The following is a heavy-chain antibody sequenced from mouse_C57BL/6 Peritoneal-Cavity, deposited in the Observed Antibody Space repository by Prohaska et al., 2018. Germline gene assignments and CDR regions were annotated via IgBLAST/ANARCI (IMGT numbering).Heavy chain of an antibody. D-gene: IGHD2-12*01. Sequence: GFTFSDYGMHWVRQAPEKGLEWVAYISSGSSTIYYADTVKGRFTSSRDNAKNTLFLQMTSLRSEDTAMYYCARLLPYAYWGQGTLVTVSA. CDR3: ARLLPYAY. V-gene: IGHV5-17*01. CDR1: GFTFSDYG. CDR2: ISSGSSTI. J-gene: IGHJ3*01.